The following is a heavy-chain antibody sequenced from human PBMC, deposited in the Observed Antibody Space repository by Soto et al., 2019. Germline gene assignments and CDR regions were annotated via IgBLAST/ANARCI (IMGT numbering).Heavy chain of an antibody. Sequence: GGSLRLSCAASGFTFSSYWMSWVRQAPGKGLEWVANIKQDGSEKYYVDSVKGRFTISRDNAKNSLYLQMNSLRAEDTAVYYCARGTMVRGGPNWFDPWGQGTLVTVSS. CDR2: IKQDGSEK. CDR3: ARGTMVRGGPNWFDP. D-gene: IGHD3-10*01. CDR1: GFTFSSYW. V-gene: IGHV3-7*05. J-gene: IGHJ5*02.